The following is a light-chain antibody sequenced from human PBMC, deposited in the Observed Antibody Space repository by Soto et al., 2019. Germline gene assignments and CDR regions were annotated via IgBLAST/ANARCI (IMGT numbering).Light chain of an antibody. V-gene: IGLV2-14*01. J-gene: IGLJ1*01. Sequence: QSVLTQPASVSGSPGQSITISCTGTSSDVGRYNSVSWYQQHPGKAPKLMIYEVTNRPSGVSNRFSGSKSGNTASLTISGLQAEDEPDYYCSSYTSSSTRVFGTGTKVTVL. CDR1: SSDVGRYNS. CDR3: SSYTSSSTRV. CDR2: EVT.